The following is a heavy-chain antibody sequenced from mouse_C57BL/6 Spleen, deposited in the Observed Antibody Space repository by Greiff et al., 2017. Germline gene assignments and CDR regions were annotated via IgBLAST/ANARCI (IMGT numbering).Heavy chain of an antibody. V-gene: IGHV1-72*01. CDR1: GYPFTSYC. D-gene: IGHD2-14*01. J-gene: IGHJ2*02. CDR3: ARAHHREGQYAFDY. Sequence: QVQLQQSGAELVKPGASVKMFCKSSGYPFTSYCMHWVKPRPGRRLEWIGRIHPHSCGTQYNETFTSKATLTVDKPSSTAYMQLSRLTSEDSAVYYCARAHHREGQYAFDYWGQGTSLTGSS. CDR2: IHPHSCGT.